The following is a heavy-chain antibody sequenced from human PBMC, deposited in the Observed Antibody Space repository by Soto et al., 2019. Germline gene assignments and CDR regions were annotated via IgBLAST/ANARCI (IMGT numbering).Heavy chain of an antibody. V-gene: IGHV4-59*08. CDR3: ARHCSGGSCYSDAFDI. CDR1: GDSISSYY. Sequence: PSETLSLTCTVSGDSISSYYWSWIRQPPGKGLEWIGYMYNSGRTNYNPSLKSRVTISVDTSKNQFSLRLSSVTAADTAVYYCARHCSGGSCYSDAFDIWGHGTMVTVSS. J-gene: IGHJ3*02. CDR2: MYNSGRT. D-gene: IGHD2-15*01.